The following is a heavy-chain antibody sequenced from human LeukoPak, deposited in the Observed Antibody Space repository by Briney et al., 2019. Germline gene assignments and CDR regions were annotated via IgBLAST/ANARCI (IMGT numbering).Heavy chain of an antibody. Sequence: PGGSLRLSCAASGFTFSNYAMSWVRQAPGKGLEWVANINQDGSEKYYVDSVKGRFTISRDNAKNSLYLQMNSLRAEDTAVYYCAGDSEFTVTAHDYYGMDVWGQGTTVTVSS. V-gene: IGHV3-7*03. CDR3: AGDSEFTVTAHDYYGMDV. CDR1: GFTFSNYA. D-gene: IGHD4-17*01. CDR2: INQDGSEK. J-gene: IGHJ6*02.